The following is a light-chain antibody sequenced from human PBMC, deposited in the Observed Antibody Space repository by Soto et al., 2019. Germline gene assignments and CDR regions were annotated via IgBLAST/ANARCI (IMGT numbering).Light chain of an antibody. J-gene: IGKJ1*01. CDR2: DAS. CDR3: QQYNNYRT. V-gene: IGKV1-5*01. CDR1: QGISSW. Sequence: DIQMTQSPSTLSASVGDRVTITCRASQGISSWLAWYQQKPGKAPKLLIYDASTLEGGVPSRFSGSGSGTEFTLTISSLQPDDFATYYCQQYNNYRTFGQGTKVESK.